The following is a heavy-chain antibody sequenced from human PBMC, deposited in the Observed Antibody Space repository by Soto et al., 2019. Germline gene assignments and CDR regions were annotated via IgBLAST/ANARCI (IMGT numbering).Heavy chain of an antibody. D-gene: IGHD6-13*01. CDR3: ARDHIAAAGPALYYYYYGMDV. Sequence: GGSLRLSCAASGFTFSSYAMHWVRQAPGKGLEWVAVISYDGSNKYYADSVKGRFTISRDNSKNTLYLQMNSLRAEDTAVYYCARDHIAAAGPALYYYYYGMDVWGQGTTVTVSS. CDR2: ISYDGSNK. V-gene: IGHV3-30-3*01. CDR1: GFTFSSYA. J-gene: IGHJ6*02.